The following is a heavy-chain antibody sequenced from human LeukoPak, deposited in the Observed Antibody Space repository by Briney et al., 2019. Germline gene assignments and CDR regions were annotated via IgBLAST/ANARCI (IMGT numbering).Heavy chain of an antibody. Sequence: GGSLRLSCAASGFTFSSYAMNWVRQAPGQGLEWVSAISASGLSTYYADSVKGRFTISRDDSKNTLHLQMNSLRVEDTAVYYCAKMDGGSGGNFDYWGQGTLVTVSS. J-gene: IGHJ4*02. V-gene: IGHV3-23*01. D-gene: IGHD3-10*01. CDR2: ISASGLST. CDR3: AKMDGGSGGNFDY. CDR1: GFTFSSYA.